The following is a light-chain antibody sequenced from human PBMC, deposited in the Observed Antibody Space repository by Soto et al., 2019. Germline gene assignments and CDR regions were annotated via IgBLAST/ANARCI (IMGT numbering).Light chain of an antibody. CDR2: SNT. CDR1: SSNIGAYYE. V-gene: IGLV1-40*01. J-gene: IGLJ1*01. Sequence: QSVLTQPPSVSGAPGQRVTISCTGSSSNIGAYYEVHWYQQVPGTAPKLLIFSNTNRPSGVPDRFSGSKSGTSASLAITGLQAEDEADYYCLSYDTSLRDYVFGTGTKVT. CDR3: LSYDTSLRDYV.